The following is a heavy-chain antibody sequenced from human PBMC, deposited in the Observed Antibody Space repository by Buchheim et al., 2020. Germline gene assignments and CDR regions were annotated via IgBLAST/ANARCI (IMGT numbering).Heavy chain of an antibody. CDR3: ARVPTTIAAAGTSFLFDY. V-gene: IGHV1-2*04. D-gene: IGHD6-13*01. CDR1: GYTFTGYY. Sequence: QVQLVQSGAEVKKPGASVKVSCKASGYTFTGYYMHWVRQAPGQGLEWMGWINPNSGGTNYAQKFQGWVTMTRDTSISKAYMELSRLRSDDTAVYYCARVPTTIAAAGTSFLFDYWGQGTL. J-gene: IGHJ4*02. CDR2: INPNSGGT.